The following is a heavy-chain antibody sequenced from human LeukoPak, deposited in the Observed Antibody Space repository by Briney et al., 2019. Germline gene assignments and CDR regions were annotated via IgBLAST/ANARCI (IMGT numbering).Heavy chain of an antibody. V-gene: IGHV3-7*05. J-gene: IGHJ4*02. D-gene: IGHD1/OR15-1a*01. CDR3: ARWNNDWEFDY. CDR1: GFTFSSSW. CDR2: IKEDGNEE. Sequence: PGGSLRLSCAASGFTFSSSWMTWVRQAPGKGLEWVAHIKEDGNEEYYVDSVKGRFTISRDNAKNSLYLQMNSLRAEDTAVFYCARWNNDWEFDYWGQGTLVSASS.